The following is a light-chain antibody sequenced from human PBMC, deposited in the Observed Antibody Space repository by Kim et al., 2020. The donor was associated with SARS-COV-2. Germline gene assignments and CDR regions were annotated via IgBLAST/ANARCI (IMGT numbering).Light chain of an antibody. J-gene: IGKJ1*01. V-gene: IGKV3-11*01. CDR3: QQRRDWPT. CDR1: QRVDFY. CDR2: DAS. Sequence: SLSPGERPTLSCRASQRVDFYLAWYQQKPGQAPRLLIHDASNRAAGIPARFSGSGSGTHFTLTIDSLQPEDFGVYYCQQRRDWPTFGQGTKVDIK.